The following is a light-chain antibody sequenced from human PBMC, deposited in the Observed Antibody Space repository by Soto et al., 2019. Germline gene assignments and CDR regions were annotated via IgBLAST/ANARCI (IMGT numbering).Light chain of an antibody. J-gene: IGKJ4*01. Sequence: ILFTQSPGTLFLCQGEGVTLSCRASQSVSSSYLAWYQQKPGEAPRLLIYGASSRATGIPYRLSGSGSGTDFTLTIRMLEAEDVAVYYCQLYGSPLTFGEGTKVDIK. V-gene: IGKV3-20*01. CDR3: QLYGSPLT. CDR2: GAS. CDR1: QSVSSSY.